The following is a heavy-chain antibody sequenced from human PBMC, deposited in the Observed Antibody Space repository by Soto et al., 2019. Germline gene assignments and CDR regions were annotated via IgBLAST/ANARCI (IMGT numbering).Heavy chain of an antibody. V-gene: IGHV1-18*04. CDR3: ARGYSYGSYWYFDL. D-gene: IGHD5-18*01. Sequence: QVQLVQSGAEVKKPGASVKVSCKASGYTFSSYGITWVRQAPGQGLEWMGWITPYNGNTNYAQKFQGRVTMTTDTYTSTAYMELWSLTSDDTAVFYCARGYSYGSYWYFDLWGRGTLVTVSS. J-gene: IGHJ2*01. CDR1: GYTFSSYG. CDR2: ITPYNGNT.